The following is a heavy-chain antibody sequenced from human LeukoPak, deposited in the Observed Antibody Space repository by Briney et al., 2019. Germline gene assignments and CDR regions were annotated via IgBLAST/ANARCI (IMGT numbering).Heavy chain of an antibody. CDR3: ARHGGVAAFDY. CDR1: GGSISSYY. J-gene: IGHJ4*02. V-gene: IGHV4-59*08. CDR2: IFFTGNT. Sequence: SETLSLTCTVSGGSISSYYWSWIRQPPGEALQWIGYIFFTGNTNYNPSLRSRVTISIDTSKNQFSLQLSSVTAADTAVYYCARHGGVAAFDYGGQGPLVTVSS. D-gene: IGHD6-19*01.